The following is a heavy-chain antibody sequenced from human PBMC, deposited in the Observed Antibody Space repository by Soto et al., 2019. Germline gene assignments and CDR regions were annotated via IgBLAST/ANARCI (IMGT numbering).Heavy chain of an antibody. J-gene: IGHJ6*02. Sequence: GGSLRLSCAASGFTFSSYGMHWVRQTPGKGLEWVAVLGFDGGGRYYADSVKGRFTISRDNSRSRLDLQMDSLRVEDTGLYYRAREPVGPDYAMDVWGQGTMVTVSS. CDR2: LGFDGGGR. CDR3: AREPVGPDYAMDV. CDR1: GFTFSSYG. V-gene: IGHV3-33*01. D-gene: IGHD1-26*01.